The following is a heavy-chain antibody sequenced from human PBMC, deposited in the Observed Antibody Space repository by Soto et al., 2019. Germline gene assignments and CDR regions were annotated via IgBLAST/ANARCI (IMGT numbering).Heavy chain of an antibody. Sequence: QDQLVQSGAEVKKPGASVKVACKASVFTSLGISWVRQAPGPRLEWMGWISTHNGKTISAQKFQGRVIMTMDTSTTTVYMELRSLRPDDTAVYLCAREGILGLFDAYDLWGQGTMVTVSS. D-gene: IGHD3-3*01. CDR3: AREGILGLFDAYDL. V-gene: IGHV1-18*04. J-gene: IGHJ3*01. CDR1: VFTSLG. CDR2: ISTHNGKT.